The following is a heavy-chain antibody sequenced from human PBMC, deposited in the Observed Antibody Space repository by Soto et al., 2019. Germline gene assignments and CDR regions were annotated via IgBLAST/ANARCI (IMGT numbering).Heavy chain of an antibody. CDR1: GGTFSSYA. D-gene: IGHD3-10*01. CDR2: IIPIFGTA. Sequence: QVQLVQSGAEVKKPGSSVKVSCKASGGTFSSYAISWVRQAPGQGLEWMGGIIPIFGTANYAQKFQGRVTITADETTDTAYRERSSMRSEDTAGYYWAGSRITMFRGVIGESDYWGQGTLVTVSS. V-gene: IGHV1-69*12. CDR3: AGSRITMFRGVIGESDY. J-gene: IGHJ4*02.